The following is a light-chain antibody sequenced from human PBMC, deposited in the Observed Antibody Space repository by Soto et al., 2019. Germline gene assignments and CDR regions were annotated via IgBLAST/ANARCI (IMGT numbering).Light chain of an antibody. CDR1: QNIGNR. CDR2: AAS. CDR3: LQVANFPRT. V-gene: IGKV1-12*01. J-gene: IGKJ1*01. Sequence: DIQMTQSPSSVSAPIGDSVTITCRASQNIGNRLAWFQQKPGKPPKLLIEAASTLEIGVPSTFSGSGSGTEFSLTISSLGPEDFATYYCLQVANFPRTFGQGTKVDIK.